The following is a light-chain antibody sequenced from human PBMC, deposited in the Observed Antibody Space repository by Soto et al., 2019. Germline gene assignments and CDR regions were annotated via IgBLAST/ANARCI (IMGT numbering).Light chain of an antibody. V-gene: IGKV3-20*01. Sequence: DMVLTQSPGTLSLSPGERASLSCRASRSFASSYLAWYQQKPGQAPRLLIYGASSRATGIPDRFSGSGSGTDFTLTISRLEPEDFAVYYCQQYGSSPRTFGQGTKVEIK. CDR2: GAS. CDR1: RSFASSY. CDR3: QQYGSSPRT. J-gene: IGKJ1*01.